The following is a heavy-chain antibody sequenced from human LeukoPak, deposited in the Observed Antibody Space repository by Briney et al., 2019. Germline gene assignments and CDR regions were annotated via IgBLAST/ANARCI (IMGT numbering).Heavy chain of an antibody. J-gene: IGHJ5*02. CDR1: GYTFTGYY. Sequence: GASVKVSCKASGYTFTGYYMHWVRQAPGQGLEWMGWINPNSGGTNYAQKFQGRVTMTRDTSISTAYMELSRLRSEDTAVYYCATGPGAARSRGTWFDPWGQGTLVTVSS. CDR3: ATGPGAARSRGTWFDP. CDR2: INPNSGGT. V-gene: IGHV1-2*02. D-gene: IGHD6-6*01.